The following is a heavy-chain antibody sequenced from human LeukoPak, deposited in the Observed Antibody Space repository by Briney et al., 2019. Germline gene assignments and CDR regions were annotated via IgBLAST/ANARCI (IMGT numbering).Heavy chain of an antibody. D-gene: IGHD3-22*01. CDR3: ARAYYYDVSVTPDY. V-gene: IGHV3-33*01. J-gene: IGHJ4*02. CDR1: GFIFSNYG. Sequence: PGGSLRLSCVASGFIFSNYGMHWVRQAPGKGLEWVALIWYDGSNEYYAGSVKGRFTISRDTSKNTLYLQMNSLRAEDTAVYYCARAYYYDVSVTPDYWGQGTLVTVSS. CDR2: IWYDGSNE.